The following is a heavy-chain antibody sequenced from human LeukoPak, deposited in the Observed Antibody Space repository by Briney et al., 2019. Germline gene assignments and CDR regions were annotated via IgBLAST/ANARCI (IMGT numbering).Heavy chain of an antibody. J-gene: IGHJ6*02. CDR3: ARVRPAAADYYGMDV. V-gene: IGHV1-69*04. D-gene: IGHD3-10*01. CDR2: IIPILGIA. Sequence: ASVKVSCKASGGTFSSYAFSWVRQAPGQGLEWMGRIIPILGIANYAQKFQGRVTITADKSTSTAYMELSSLRSEDTAVYYCARVRPAAADYYGMDVWGQGTTVTVSS. CDR1: GGTFSSYA.